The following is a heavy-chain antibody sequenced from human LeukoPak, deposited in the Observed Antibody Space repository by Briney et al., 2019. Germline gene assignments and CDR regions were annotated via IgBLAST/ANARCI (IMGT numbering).Heavy chain of an antibody. CDR2: IYYSGST. J-gene: IGHJ4*02. CDR3: ARVAEQQLVRY. Sequence: SETLSLTCTVSGGSISSSSYYWGWIRQPPGKGLEWIGNIYYSGSTYYNPSLKGRVTISVDTSKNQLSLKLSSVTAADTAVNYCARVAEQQLVRYWGQGTLVTVSS. V-gene: IGHV4-39*07. CDR1: GGSISSSSYY. D-gene: IGHD6-13*01.